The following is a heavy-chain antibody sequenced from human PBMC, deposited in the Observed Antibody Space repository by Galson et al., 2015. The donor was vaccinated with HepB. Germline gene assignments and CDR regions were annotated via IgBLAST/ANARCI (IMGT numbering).Heavy chain of an antibody. CDR3: ARALMDSSSWYDY. Sequence: SLRLSCAASGFTFSSYAMHWVRQAPGKGLEWVAVISYDGSNKYYADSVKGRFTISRDNSKNTLYLQMNSLRAEDTAVYYCARALMDSSSWYDYWGQGTLVTVSS. CDR1: GFTFSSYA. D-gene: IGHD6-13*01. V-gene: IGHV3-30-3*01. CDR2: ISYDGSNK. J-gene: IGHJ4*02.